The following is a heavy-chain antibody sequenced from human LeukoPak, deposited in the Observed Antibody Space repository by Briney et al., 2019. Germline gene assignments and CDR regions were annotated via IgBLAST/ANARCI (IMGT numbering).Heavy chain of an antibody. Sequence: GASVKVPCKASGGTFSSYAISWVRQAPGQGLEWMGGIIPIFGTANYAQKLQGRVTITTDEPTSTAYMELSSLRSEDTAVYYCARGTGGDSDYWGQGTLVTVSS. CDR2: IIPIFGTA. V-gene: IGHV1-69*05. D-gene: IGHD4-17*01. CDR3: ARGTGGDSDY. CDR1: GGTFSSYA. J-gene: IGHJ4*02.